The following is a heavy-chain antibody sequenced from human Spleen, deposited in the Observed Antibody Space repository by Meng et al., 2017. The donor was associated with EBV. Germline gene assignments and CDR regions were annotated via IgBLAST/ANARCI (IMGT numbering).Heavy chain of an antibody. V-gene: IGHV6-1*01. CDR1: GDSVSRNNIA. J-gene: IGHJ4*02. D-gene: IGHD4-17*01. CDR2: TYYRSKWYN. Sequence: VQLQQSGPGLVKAPQTLSLTCAISGDSVSRNNIAWNWIRQSSSRGLEWLGRTYYRSKWYNDYAVSVKSRITINPDSSKNQFSLQLNSVTPEDTAVYYCARSSIYGDYGFDYWGQGTLVTVSS. CDR3: ARSSIYGDYGFDY.